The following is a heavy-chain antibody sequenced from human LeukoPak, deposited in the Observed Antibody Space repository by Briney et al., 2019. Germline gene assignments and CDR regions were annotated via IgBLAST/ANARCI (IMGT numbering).Heavy chain of an antibody. J-gene: IGHJ6*02. Sequence: GGSLRLSCTASGFTFGDYAMHWVRQAPGKGLVWVSRTNSVDSSTAYADSVKGRFTISRDNAKNTLYLQMNSLRAEDTAVYYCTRGSSSWRNGMDVWGQGTTVTVS. D-gene: IGHD6-13*01. CDR3: TRGSSSWRNGMDV. CDR1: GFTFGDYA. CDR2: TNSVDSST. V-gene: IGHV3-74*01.